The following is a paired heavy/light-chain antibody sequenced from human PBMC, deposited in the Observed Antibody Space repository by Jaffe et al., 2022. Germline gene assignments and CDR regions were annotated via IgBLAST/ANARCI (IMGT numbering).Heavy chain of an antibody. J-gene: IGHJ3*01. CDR1: GGSVSNRDYY. CDR3: ASFTHAYADYIFAFDF. Sequence: QVQLQESGPGLVKPSETLSLTCTVSGGSVSNRDYYWSWVRQPPGKGLEWIGYVYYSGNTNYNPSLKSRVTISVDTSKNQFSLKLSSVTAADTALYYCASFTHAYADYIFAFDFWGQGTMVTVSS. CDR2: VYYSGNT. V-gene: IGHV4-61*08. D-gene: IGHD4-17*01.
Light chain of an antibody. CDR1: QGVSSSY. Sequence: EIVLTQSPGTLSLSPGERATLSCRASQGVSSSYLAWYQQKPGQAPRLLIYGASSRATGIPDRFSGSGSGTDFTLTISRLEPEDFAVYYCQQYGGSPPPYTFGQGTKLEIK. J-gene: IGKJ2*01. CDR3: QQYGGSPPPYT. CDR2: GAS. V-gene: IGKV3-20*01.